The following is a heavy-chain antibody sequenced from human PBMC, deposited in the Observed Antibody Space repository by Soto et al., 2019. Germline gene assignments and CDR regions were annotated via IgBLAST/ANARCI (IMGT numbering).Heavy chain of an antibody. D-gene: IGHD3-22*01. J-gene: IGHJ4*02. CDR3: ATPQDYDGCLDS. V-gene: IGHV1-2*02. CDR2: INANSGNT. CDR1: GYTFTGYY. Sequence: ASVKVSCKASGYTFTGYYMHWVRQAPGQGLEWMGWINANSGNTSYSQKFQGRLTLTRDTPGNTAYMELNSLISEDTAVYYCATPQDYDGCLDSWGQGTLVTVSS.